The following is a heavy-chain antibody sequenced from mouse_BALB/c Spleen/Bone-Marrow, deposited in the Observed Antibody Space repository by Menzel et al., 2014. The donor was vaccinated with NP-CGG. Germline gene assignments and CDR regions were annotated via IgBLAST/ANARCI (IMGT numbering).Heavy chain of an antibody. CDR3: ARGGISVDY. CDR1: GYAFSVYW. V-gene: IGHV1-80*01. Sequence: QVQLQQSGAELVRPGSSVKISCKASGYAFSVYWMNWVKQRPGQGLEWIGQIYPGDGDTNYNGKFKGRATLTADKSSNTAYMQLSSLTSEDSAVYFCARGGISVDYWGQGTILTVSS. CDR2: IYPGDGDT. J-gene: IGHJ2*01.